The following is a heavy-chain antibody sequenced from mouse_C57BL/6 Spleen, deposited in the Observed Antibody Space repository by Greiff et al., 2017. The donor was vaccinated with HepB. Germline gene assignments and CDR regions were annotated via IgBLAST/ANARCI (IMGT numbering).Heavy chain of an antibody. D-gene: IGHD1-1*01. CDR2: ISDGGSYT. J-gene: IGHJ2*01. V-gene: IGHV5-4*01. Sequence: EVQGVESGGGLVKPGGSLKLSCAASGFTFSSYAMSWVRQTPEKRLEWVATISDGGSYTYYPDNVKGRFTISRDNAKNNLYLQMSHLKSEDTAMYYCASITTVVPYFDYWGQGTTLTVSS. CDR1: GFTFSSYA. CDR3: ASITTVVPYFDY.